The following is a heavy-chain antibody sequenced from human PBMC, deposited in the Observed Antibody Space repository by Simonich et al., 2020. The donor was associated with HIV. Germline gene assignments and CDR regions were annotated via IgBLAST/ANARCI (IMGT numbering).Heavy chain of an antibody. Sequence: QVQLVESGGGVVQPGRSLRLSCAASGFTFSSYAMHWVRQAPGKGLEWVAVISYDGSIKYYADSVKGRITISRDNSKNTLYLQMNSLRAEDTAVYYCASGGSISSVWADDYWGQGTLVTVSS. CDR1: GFTFSSYA. CDR3: ASGGSISSVWADDY. V-gene: IGHV3-30*07. CDR2: ISYDGSIK. J-gene: IGHJ4*02. D-gene: IGHD3-16*01.